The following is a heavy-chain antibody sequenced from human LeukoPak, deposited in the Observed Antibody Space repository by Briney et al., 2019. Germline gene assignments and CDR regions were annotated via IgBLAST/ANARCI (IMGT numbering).Heavy chain of an antibody. D-gene: IGHD2-2*02. Sequence: SETLSLTCTVSGGSISSYYWSWIRQPAGKGLEWIGRIYTSGSTNYNPSLKSRVTMSVDTSKNQFSLKLSSVTAADTAVYHCARDPRGRCSSTSCYTGYWFDPWGQGTLVTVSS. CDR3: ARDPRGRCSSTSCYTGYWFDP. CDR2: IYTSGST. J-gene: IGHJ5*02. V-gene: IGHV4-4*07. CDR1: GGSISSYY.